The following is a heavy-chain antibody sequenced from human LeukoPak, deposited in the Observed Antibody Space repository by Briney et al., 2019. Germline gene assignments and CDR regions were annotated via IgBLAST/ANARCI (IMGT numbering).Heavy chain of an antibody. D-gene: IGHD6-19*01. J-gene: IGHJ3*02. CDR1: GASISSTTYY. V-gene: IGHV4-39*01. CDR3: ARHKYSSGWPPEGAFDI. CDR2: IYYSGST. Sequence: SETLSLTCTVSGASISSTTYYWGWIRQPPRKGLEWIASIYYSGSTYCNPSLKSRVTTSVDTSKNQFSLKLSSVTAADTAVYYCARHKYSSGWPPEGAFDIWGQGTMVTVSS.